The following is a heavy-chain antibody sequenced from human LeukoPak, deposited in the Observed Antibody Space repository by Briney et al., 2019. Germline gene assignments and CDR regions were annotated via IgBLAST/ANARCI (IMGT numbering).Heavy chain of an antibody. CDR1: GGSISSSSYY. CDR2: IFYNGGT. J-gene: IGHJ4*02. V-gene: IGHV4-39*07. D-gene: IGHD6-19*01. CDR3: ASGIYSSGWYRGDY. Sequence: SETLSLTCTVSGGSISSSSYYWGWIRQPPGKGLEWIGTIFYNGGTQYSPSLKSRVTISVDTSKNQFSLKLTSVTAADTAVYYCASGIYSSGWYRGDYWGQGTLVTVSS.